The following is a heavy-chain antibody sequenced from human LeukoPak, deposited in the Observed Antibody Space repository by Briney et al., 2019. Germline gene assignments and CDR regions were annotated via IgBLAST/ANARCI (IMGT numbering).Heavy chain of an antibody. Sequence: SETLSLTCTVSGGSISSSSYYWGWIRQPPGKGLEWIGSIYYSGSTNYNPSLKSRVTMSVDTSKNQFSLKLSSVTAADTAVYYCARVSYYGSGSYGRFWFDPWGQGTLVTVSS. CDR1: GGSISSSSYY. CDR2: IYYSGST. CDR3: ARVSYYGSGSYGRFWFDP. J-gene: IGHJ5*02. V-gene: IGHV4-39*07. D-gene: IGHD3-10*01.